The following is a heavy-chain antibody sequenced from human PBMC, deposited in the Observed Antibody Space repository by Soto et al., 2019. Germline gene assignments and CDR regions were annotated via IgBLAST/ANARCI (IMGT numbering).Heavy chain of an antibody. CDR2: ISGDSGNT. D-gene: IGHD2-15*01. CDR1: GYTFTSFG. V-gene: IGHV1-18*01. CDR3: ARGGYCRGGGCLEDDP. Sequence: QVQLVQSGAEVKKPGASVKVSCKASGYTFTSFGISWVRQAPGQGLEWMGWISGDSGNTNYAQNLQGRVTMTTDTSTTTAYMELRGLRADDTGVYYCARGGYCRGGGCLEDDPWGQGTLVTVSS. J-gene: IGHJ5*02.